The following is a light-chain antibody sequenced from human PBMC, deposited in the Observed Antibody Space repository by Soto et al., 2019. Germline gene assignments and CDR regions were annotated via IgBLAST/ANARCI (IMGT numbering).Light chain of an antibody. J-gene: IGKJ5*01. CDR3: QQYGSSPPIS. Sequence: EIVFTQAPGTLSLSPGERATLSWRASQSVSSSYLAWYQQKPGQAPRLLIYGASSRATGIPDRFSGSGSGTDFTLTISRLEPEDFTVYYCQQYGSSPPISFGQGTRLEL. V-gene: IGKV3-20*01. CDR2: GAS. CDR1: QSVSSSY.